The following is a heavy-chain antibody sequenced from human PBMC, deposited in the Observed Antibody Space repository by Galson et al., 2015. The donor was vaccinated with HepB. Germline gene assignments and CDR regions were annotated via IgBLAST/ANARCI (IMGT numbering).Heavy chain of an antibody. CDR3: ARHTGYSYGPFDY. Sequence: LSLTCTVSGGSISSYYWSWIRQPPGKGLEWIGYIYYSGSTNYNPSLKSRVTISVDTSKNQFSLKLSSVTAADTAVYYCARHTGYSYGPFDYWGQGTLVTVSS. CDR2: IYYSGST. D-gene: IGHD5-18*01. J-gene: IGHJ4*02. CDR1: GGSISSYY. V-gene: IGHV4-59*08.